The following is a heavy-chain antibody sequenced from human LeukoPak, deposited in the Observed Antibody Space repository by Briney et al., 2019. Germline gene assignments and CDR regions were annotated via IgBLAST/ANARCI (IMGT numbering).Heavy chain of an antibody. CDR2: IIPIFGIA. Sequence: SVKVSCKASGGTFSSYAISWVRQAPGQGLEWMGRIIPIFGIANYAQKFQGRVTITADKSTSTAYMELSSLRSEGTAVYYCARSWRRRYSLNLPPPRYYYYGMDVWGQGTTVTVSS. D-gene: IGHD5-18*01. V-gene: IGHV1-69*04. J-gene: IGHJ6*02. CDR3: ARSWRRRYSLNLPPPRYYYYGMDV. CDR1: GGTFSSYA.